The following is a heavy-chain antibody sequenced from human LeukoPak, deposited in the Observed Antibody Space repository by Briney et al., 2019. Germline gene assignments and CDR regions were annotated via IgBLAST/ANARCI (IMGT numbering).Heavy chain of an antibody. D-gene: IGHD6-13*01. V-gene: IGHV1-2*02. CDR3: ATQQLALHY. J-gene: IGHJ4*02. Sequence: EWMGWINPNSGGTNYAQKFQGRVTMTRDTSISTAYMELSRLRSDDTAVYYCATQQLALHYWGQGTLVTVSS. CDR2: INPNSGGT.